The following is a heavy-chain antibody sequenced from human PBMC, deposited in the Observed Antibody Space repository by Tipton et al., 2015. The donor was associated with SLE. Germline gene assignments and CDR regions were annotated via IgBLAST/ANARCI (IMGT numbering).Heavy chain of an antibody. CDR3: ARALWVDKDFEVPLAIRLRAFDI. Sequence: LRLSCTVSDDSISNYYWSWIRQSPGKGLGWIGYGYYIGSTNYNPSLKSRLTISVDTSKNQFSLRLSSVSAADTAMYYCARALWVDKDFEVPLAIRLRAFDIWGQGRMVTVSS. J-gene: IGHJ3*02. D-gene: IGHD2-2*02. V-gene: IGHV4-59*01. CDR1: DDSISNYY. CDR2: GYYIGST.